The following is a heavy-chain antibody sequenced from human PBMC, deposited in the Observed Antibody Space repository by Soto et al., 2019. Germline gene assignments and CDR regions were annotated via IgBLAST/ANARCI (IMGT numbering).Heavy chain of an antibody. V-gene: IGHV3-23*01. D-gene: IGHD3-3*01. CDR1: GFTFSSYA. CDR3: AKDRGRRGRSGYRATSYYYGMDV. Sequence: GGSLRLSCPASGFTFSSYAMSWVRQAPGKGLEWVSAISGSGGSTYYKDSVKSRFTISRDNSKNTLYLQMNSLRAEDTAVYYCAKDRGRRGRSGYRATSYYYGMDVWGQGTTVTVSS. J-gene: IGHJ6*02. CDR2: ISGSGGST.